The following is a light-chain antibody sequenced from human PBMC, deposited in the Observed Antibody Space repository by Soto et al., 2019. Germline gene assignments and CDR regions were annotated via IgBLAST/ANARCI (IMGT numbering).Light chain of an antibody. V-gene: IGKV3-20*01. J-gene: IGKJ3*01. CDR2: SVS. Sequence: EVVLTQSPGTLSLSPGEGATLSCRASQSVRGRSLAWYQQKPGQAPRLLIYSVSSRATGIPDRFSGSGSGTDFTLTISRLEPEDFAVYYCQQYGVLPVTFGLGITVDIK. CDR1: QSVRGRS. CDR3: QQYGVLPVT.